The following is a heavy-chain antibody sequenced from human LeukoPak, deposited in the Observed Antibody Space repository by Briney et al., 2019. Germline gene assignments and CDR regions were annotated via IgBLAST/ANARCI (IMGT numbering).Heavy chain of an antibody. D-gene: IGHD2-15*01. Sequence: PGRCLRLSCTASGFTFGDYAMSWFRQAPGKGLEWGSSISSSSSYIYYADSVKGRFTISRDNAKNSLYLQMNSLRAEDTAVYYCARDKGEAGLSSLDVWGQGTTVTVSS. J-gene: IGHJ6*02. CDR2: ISSSSSYI. V-gene: IGHV3-21*04. CDR1: GFTFGDYA. CDR3: ARDKGEAGLSSLDV.